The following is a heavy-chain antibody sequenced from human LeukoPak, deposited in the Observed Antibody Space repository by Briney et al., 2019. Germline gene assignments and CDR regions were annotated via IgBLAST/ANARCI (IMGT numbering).Heavy chain of an antibody. CDR1: GGTFRNYA. CDR2: IIPVLGTP. D-gene: IGHD5-18*01. Sequence: SVKVSCKASGGTFRNYAINWVRQAPGLGLEWMGRIIPVLGTPHYAHNFQGRVTMTRDTSTSTVYMELSSLRSEDTAVYYCASVDTAMGPFDYWGQGTLVTVSS. J-gene: IGHJ4*02. CDR3: ASVDTAMGPFDY. V-gene: IGHV1-69*04.